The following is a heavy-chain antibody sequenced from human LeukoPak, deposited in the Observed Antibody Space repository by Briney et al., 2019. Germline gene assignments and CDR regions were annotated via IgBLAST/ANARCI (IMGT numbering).Heavy chain of an antibody. CDR2: ISSSSSTI. CDR3: VRDSGSSYGYYFLH. J-gene: IGHJ1*01. CDR1: GFTFSSYS. V-gene: IGHV3-48*01. Sequence: PGGSLRLSCAASGFTFSSYSMNWVRQAPGKGLEWVSYISSSSSTIYYADSVKGRFTISRDNAKNSLYLQMNSLRAEDTAVYYCVRDSGSSYGYYFLHWGQGTLVTVSS. D-gene: IGHD1-26*01.